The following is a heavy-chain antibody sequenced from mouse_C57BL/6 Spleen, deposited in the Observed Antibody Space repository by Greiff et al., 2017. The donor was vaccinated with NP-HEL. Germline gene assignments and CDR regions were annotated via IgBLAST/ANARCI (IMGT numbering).Heavy chain of an antibody. CDR2: IEPENGDT. CDR3: TTSGYGAMDY. V-gene: IGHV14-4*01. CDR1: GFNIKDDY. Sequence: VQLQQSGAELVRPGASVKLSCTASGFNIKDDYMHWVKQRPEQGLEWIGWIEPENGDTEYASKFQGKATITADTSSNTAYLQLSSLTSEDTAVYYCTTSGYGAMDYWGQGTSVTVSS. J-gene: IGHJ4*01. D-gene: IGHD2-2*01.